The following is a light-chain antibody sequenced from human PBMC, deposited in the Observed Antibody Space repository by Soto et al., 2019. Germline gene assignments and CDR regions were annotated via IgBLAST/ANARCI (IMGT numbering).Light chain of an antibody. CDR2: EVT. J-gene: IGLJ3*02. CDR3: SSYAGNNDLV. V-gene: IGLV2-8*01. Sequence: ALTQPPSASGSLGQSVTISCTGTSSDVGGYKYVSWYQQHPGKAPKVMIYEVTKRPSGVPDRFSGSKSGNTASLTVSGLQAEDEADYYCSSYAGNNDLVFGGGTKVTVL. CDR1: SSDVGGYKY.